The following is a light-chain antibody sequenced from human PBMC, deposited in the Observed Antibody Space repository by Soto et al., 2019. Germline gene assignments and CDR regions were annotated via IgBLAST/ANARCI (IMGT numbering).Light chain of an antibody. CDR3: QQYNNWPRT. J-gene: IGKJ1*01. CDR1: QNVNYN. CDR2: DAS. Sequence: IVMTQSPAPLSVSPGERAALSCRASQNVNYNLAWYQQKPGQAPRLLIHDASVRATAIPARFSGSGSGTEFTLTISSLQSEDFAVYYCQQYNNWPRTFGQGTKVEIK. V-gene: IGKV3-15*01.